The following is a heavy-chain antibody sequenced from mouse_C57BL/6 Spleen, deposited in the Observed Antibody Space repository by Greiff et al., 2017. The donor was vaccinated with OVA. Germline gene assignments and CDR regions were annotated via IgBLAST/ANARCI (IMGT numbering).Heavy chain of an antibody. CDR3: TRSDYFDV. J-gene: IGHJ1*03. Sequence: VQLVESGAELVRPGASVTLSCKASGYTFTDYEMHWVKQTPVHGLEWIGAIDPETGGTAYNQKFKGKAILTADKSSSTAYMELRSLTSEDSAVYYCTRSDYFDVWGTGTTVTVSS. V-gene: IGHV1-15*01. CDR2: IDPETGGT. CDR1: GYTFTDYE.